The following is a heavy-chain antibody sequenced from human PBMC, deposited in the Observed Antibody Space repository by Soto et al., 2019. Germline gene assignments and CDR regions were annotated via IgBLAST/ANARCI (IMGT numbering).Heavy chain of an antibody. CDR3: AEGDCSGGSCYLYWYFDL. CDR1: GGSISSSSYY. V-gene: IGHV4-39*01. J-gene: IGHJ2*01. D-gene: IGHD2-15*01. CDR2: IYYSGST. Sequence: QLQLQESGPGLVKPSETLSLTCTVSGGSISSSSYYWGWIRQPPGKGLEWIGSIYYSGSTYYNPSLKSRVTISVDTSKNQFSLKLSSVTAADTAVYYCAEGDCSGGSCYLYWYFDLWGRGTLVTVSS.